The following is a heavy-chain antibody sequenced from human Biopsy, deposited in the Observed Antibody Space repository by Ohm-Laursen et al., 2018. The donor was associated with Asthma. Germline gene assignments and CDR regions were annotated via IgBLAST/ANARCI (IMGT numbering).Heavy chain of an antibody. D-gene: IGHD3-22*01. CDR2: ISWNSATI. CDR1: GFKFDEYT. J-gene: IGHJ4*02. Sequence: SLRLSCAASGFKFDEYTMHWVRQAPGKGLEWVSGISWNSATIGYADSVEGRFTISRDNAKNSVFLHMDSLRPEDTAFYYCAKVRSDWVITESFDYWGQGVLVTVSS. CDR3: AKVRSDWVITESFDY. V-gene: IGHV3-9*01.